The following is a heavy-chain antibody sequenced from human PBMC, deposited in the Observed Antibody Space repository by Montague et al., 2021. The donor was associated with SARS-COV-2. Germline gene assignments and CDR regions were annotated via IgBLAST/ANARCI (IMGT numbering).Heavy chain of an antibody. Sequence: SETLSLTCAVSSGSFRDYYWSWIRQPPGEGLEWIGEINHSGSTTYNPSLESRVSISVDTSNKQFSLKMTSVTAADTAVYYCARIGAIALVRGITKADFSNYGMGFWGQGTTATVSS. J-gene: IGHJ6*02. CDR2: INHSGST. V-gene: IGHV4-34*01. CDR1: SGSFRDYY. CDR3: ARIGAIALVRGITKADFSNYGMGF. D-gene: IGHD3-10*01.